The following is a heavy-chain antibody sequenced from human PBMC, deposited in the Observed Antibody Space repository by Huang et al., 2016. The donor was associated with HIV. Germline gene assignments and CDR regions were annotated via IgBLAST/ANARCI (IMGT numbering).Heavy chain of an antibody. V-gene: IGHV4-39*01. CDR2: IYYSGSRP. CDR1: GCSISSSSYY. J-gene: IGHJ5*02. Sequence: QLQLQESGPGLVKPSETLSLTCPVSGCSISSSSYYWGWIRQPPGKGLEWIGSIYYSGSRPYSTPSLKSRVTIAVDTSKNQFSLKLSSVTAAHTAVYYCARLSSGWSYNWFDPWGQVTLVTVSS. D-gene: IGHD6-19*01. CDR3: ARLSSGWSYNWFDP.